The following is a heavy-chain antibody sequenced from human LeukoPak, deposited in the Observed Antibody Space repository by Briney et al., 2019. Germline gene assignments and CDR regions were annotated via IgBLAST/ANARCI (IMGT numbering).Heavy chain of an antibody. Sequence: PGGSLRLSCAASGFAFRSFAMSWVRQAPGKGLEWVSGISDRSGSTYYADSVKGRFIISRDNSKNTLYLQMNSLRAEDTAVYYCTTEPSYSSSWVDYWGQGTLVTVSS. CDR2: ISDRSGST. J-gene: IGHJ4*02. CDR3: TTEPSYSSSWVDY. V-gene: IGHV3-23*01. D-gene: IGHD6-13*01. CDR1: GFAFRSFA.